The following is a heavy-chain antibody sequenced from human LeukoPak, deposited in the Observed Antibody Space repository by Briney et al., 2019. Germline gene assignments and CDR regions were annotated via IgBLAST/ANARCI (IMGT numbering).Heavy chain of an antibody. D-gene: IGHD6-13*01. J-gene: IGHJ4*02. CDR3: ARGRPQGRRIAAAEVGY. Sequence: QPGGSLRLSCAASGFTFSSYEMNWVRQAPGKGLEWVSYISSSGSTIYYADSVKGRFTISRDNAKNSLYLQMNSLRAEDTAVYYCARGRPQGRRIAAAEVGYWGQGTLVTVSS. CDR1: GFTFSSYE. V-gene: IGHV3-48*03. CDR2: ISSSGSTI.